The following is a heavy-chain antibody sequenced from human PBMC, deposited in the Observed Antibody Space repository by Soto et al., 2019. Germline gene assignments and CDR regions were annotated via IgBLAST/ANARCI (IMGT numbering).Heavy chain of an antibody. J-gene: IGHJ5*02. Sequence: SETLSLTCTVSGGSISSYYWSWIRQPPGKGLEWIGYIYYSGSTNYNPSLKSRVTISVDTSKNQFSLKLSSVTAADTAVYYCARGTRGYSYGYPAVKEPDTNWFDPWGQGTLVTVSS. V-gene: IGHV4-59*01. CDR1: GGSISSYY. CDR3: ARGTRGYSYGYPAVKEPDTNWFDP. D-gene: IGHD5-18*01. CDR2: IYYSGST.